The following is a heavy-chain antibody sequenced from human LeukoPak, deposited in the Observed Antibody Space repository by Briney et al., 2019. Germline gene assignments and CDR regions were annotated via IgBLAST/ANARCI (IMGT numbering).Heavy chain of an antibody. CDR2: MYTSGST. CDR1: GGSISSGTCY. V-gene: IGHV4-61*02. J-gene: IGHJ4*02. D-gene: IGHD6-13*01. CDR3: ARVGYSSSWYAVDY. Sequence: PSETLSLTCTVSGGSISSGTCYWSWIRQPAGKGLEWIGRMYTSGSTNYNPSLKSRVTISIDTSKNQFSLKLSSVTAADTAVYYCARVGYSSSWYAVDYWGQGTLVTVSS.